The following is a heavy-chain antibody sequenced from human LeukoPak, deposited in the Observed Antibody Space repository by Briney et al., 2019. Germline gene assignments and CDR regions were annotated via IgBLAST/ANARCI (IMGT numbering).Heavy chain of an antibody. V-gene: IGHV4-59*04. Sequence: SETLSLTCTVSGGSISSYYWSWIRQPPGKGLEWIGYIYYSGSTYHNPSLKSRVTISVDTSKNQFSLKLSSVTAADTAVYYCARQGILGIRGYFDYWGQGTLVTVSS. J-gene: IGHJ4*02. D-gene: IGHD1-26*01. CDR1: GGSISSYY. CDR2: IYYSGST. CDR3: ARQGILGIRGYFDY.